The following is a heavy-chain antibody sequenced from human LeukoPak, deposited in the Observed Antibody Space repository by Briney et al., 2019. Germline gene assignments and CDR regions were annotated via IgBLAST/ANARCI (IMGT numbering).Heavy chain of an antibody. D-gene: IGHD6-13*01. J-gene: IGHJ3*02. CDR3: VRTRGLAPHDAFDI. V-gene: IGHV1-46*01. CDR2: SSPSAGTT. Sequence: ASVKVSCRASGYIFTIYYIHWVRQAPGQGLEGMGISSPSAGTTKYAHNFQGRVTMTTDMSTSTVYMEVSSLRSEDTAVYYCVRTRGLAPHDAFDIWGQGTMITVSS. CDR1: GYIFTIYY.